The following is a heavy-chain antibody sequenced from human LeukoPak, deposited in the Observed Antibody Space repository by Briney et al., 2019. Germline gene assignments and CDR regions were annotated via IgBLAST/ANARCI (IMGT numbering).Heavy chain of an antibody. CDR3: ARVRGYSYGELDF. D-gene: IGHD5-18*01. J-gene: IGHJ4*02. CDR2: ISHSGYT. V-gene: IGHV4-31*03. CDR1: GASISSEAYY. Sequence: PSETLSLTCTVSGASISSEAYYWSWVRQHPAKGLEWIAYISHSGYTYYNPSLNGRATISVGMSRNQFSLKLSSVTAADTAVYYCARVRGYSYGELDFWGQGTLVTVSS.